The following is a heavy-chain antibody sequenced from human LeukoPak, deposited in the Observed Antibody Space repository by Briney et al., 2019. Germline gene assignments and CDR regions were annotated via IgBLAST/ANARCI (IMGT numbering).Heavy chain of an antibody. CDR1: GFTFSSYG. D-gene: IGHD3-10*01. Sequence: PGGSLRLSCAASGFTFSSYGMHWVRQAPGKGLEWVAVISYDGSNKYYADSVKGRFTFSRDNSKNTLYLQMNSLRAEDTAVYYCAKPLWFGEMGYYGMDVWGKGTTVTVSS. V-gene: IGHV3-30*18. CDR2: ISYDGSNK. J-gene: IGHJ6*04. CDR3: AKPLWFGEMGYYGMDV.